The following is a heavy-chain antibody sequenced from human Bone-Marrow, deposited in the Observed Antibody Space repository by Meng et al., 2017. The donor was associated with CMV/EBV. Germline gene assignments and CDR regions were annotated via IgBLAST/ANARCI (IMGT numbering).Heavy chain of an antibody. CDR1: GLTFNDYS. J-gene: IGHJ4*01. CDR2: ITSGSKFI. CDR3: AKAPYSGGFDS. Sequence: LSCAGSGLTFNDYSMNWVGQAPGKGLEWVSSITSGSKFIHYADSVKGRFTIFRDNAKNSLYLQMNSLRVEDTAVYYCAKAPYSGGFDSWGHGTLVTVSS. D-gene: IGHD3-10*01. V-gene: IGHV3-21*01.